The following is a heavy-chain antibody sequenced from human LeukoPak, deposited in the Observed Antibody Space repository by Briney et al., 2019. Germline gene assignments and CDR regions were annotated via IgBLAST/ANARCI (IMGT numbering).Heavy chain of an antibody. CDR1: EFTFSSYG. Sequence: GGSLRLSCVASEFTFSSYGMHWVRQAPGKGLEWVAFIRYDGSNKYYADSVKGRFTISRDNSKNTLYLQMNSLRAEDTAVYYCAKDLIRDIVVVPAAPVFDPWGQGTLVTVSS. V-gene: IGHV3-30*02. D-gene: IGHD2-2*01. CDR2: IRYDGSNK. CDR3: AKDLIRDIVVVPAAPVFDP. J-gene: IGHJ5*02.